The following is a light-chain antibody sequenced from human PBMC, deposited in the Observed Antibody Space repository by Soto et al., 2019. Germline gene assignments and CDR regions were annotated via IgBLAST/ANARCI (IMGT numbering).Light chain of an antibody. CDR2: GAS. Sequence: EIVMTQSPASLPVSPGERATXXXRASQNVNSNLAWYQQKPGQAPRFLIYGASTRATGIPARFSGSGSGTEFTLTISSLQSEDFAVYYCHHYNNWPRTFGQGTKVDI. CDR3: HHYNNWPRT. CDR1: QNVNSN. V-gene: IGKV3-15*01. J-gene: IGKJ1*01.